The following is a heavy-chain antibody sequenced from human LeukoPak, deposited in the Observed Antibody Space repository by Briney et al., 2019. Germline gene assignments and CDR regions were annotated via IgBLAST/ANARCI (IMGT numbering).Heavy chain of an antibody. CDR1: GFTFSSYS. CDR2: ISYDGGNQ. CDR3: AREDMLDY. V-gene: IGHV3-30*04. Sequence: GSLRLSCAASGFTFSSYSMHWVRQAPGKGLEWVAIISYDGGNQYYADSVKGRFTISRDNSKNTLYLQMNSLRAEDTAVYYCAREDMLDYWGQGTLVTVSS. D-gene: IGHD2-15*01. J-gene: IGHJ4*02.